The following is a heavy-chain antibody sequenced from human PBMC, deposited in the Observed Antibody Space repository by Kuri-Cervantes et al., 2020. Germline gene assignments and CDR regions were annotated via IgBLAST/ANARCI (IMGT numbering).Heavy chain of an antibody. CDR3: ARSYYDILTGYSTRNPFDY. Sequence: GGSLRLSCAASGFTFSSFGIHWVRQAPGKGLEWAAYIQHDGSNEQYADTAKGRFTISRDNFKNTVYLQMNSLRLEDTAVYYCARSYYDILTGYSTRNPFDYWGQGTLVTVSS. J-gene: IGHJ4*02. V-gene: IGHV3-30*02. CDR1: GFTFSSFG. D-gene: IGHD3-9*01. CDR2: IQHDGSNE.